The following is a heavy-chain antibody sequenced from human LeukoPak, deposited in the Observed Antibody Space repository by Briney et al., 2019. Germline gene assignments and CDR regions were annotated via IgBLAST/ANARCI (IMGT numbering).Heavy chain of an antibody. V-gene: IGHV3-23*01. CDR3: AILVGGGSYYAGWFDP. D-gene: IGHD1-26*01. J-gene: IGHJ5*02. CDR2: ISGSGGST. Sequence: GGSLRLSCAASRFTFTNYAMHWVRQAPGKGLEWVSAISGSGGSTYYADSVKGRFTISRDNSKNTLYLQMNSLRAEDTAVYYCAILVGGGSYYAGWFDPWGQGTLVTVSS. CDR1: RFTFTNYA.